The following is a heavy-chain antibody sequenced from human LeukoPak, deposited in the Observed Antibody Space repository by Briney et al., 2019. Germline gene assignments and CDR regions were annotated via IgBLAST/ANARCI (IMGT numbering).Heavy chain of an antibody. J-gene: IGHJ4*02. V-gene: IGHV4-34*01. Sequence: PSETLSLTCAVYGXSFSGYYWSWIRQPPGKGLEWIGEINHSGSTNYNPSLKSRVTISVDTSKNQFSLKLSSVTAADTAVYYCARGRYWGQGTLVTVSS. CDR3: ARGRY. CDR1: GXSFSGYY. CDR2: INHSGST.